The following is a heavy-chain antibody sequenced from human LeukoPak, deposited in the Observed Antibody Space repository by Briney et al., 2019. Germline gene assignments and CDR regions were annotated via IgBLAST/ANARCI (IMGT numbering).Heavy chain of an antibody. J-gene: IGHJ5*02. V-gene: IGHV3-53*05. CDR2: IYSGGST. Sequence: GGSLRLSCAASGFTVSSNYMSWVRQAPGKGLEWVSVIYSGGSTYYADSVKGRFTISRDNSKNTLYLQMNSLRSEDTAVYYCARGTMLRGVIYTWGQGTLVTVSS. D-gene: IGHD3-10*01. CDR1: GFTVSSNY. CDR3: ARGTMLRGVIYT.